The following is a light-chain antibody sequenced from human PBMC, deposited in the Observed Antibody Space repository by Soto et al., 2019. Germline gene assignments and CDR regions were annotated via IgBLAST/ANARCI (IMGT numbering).Light chain of an antibody. V-gene: IGLV2-14*03. CDR1: SSDVGGYNY. CDR2: DVS. CDR3: PSYQGTSPVYVL. J-gene: IGLJ2*01. Sequence: QSALAQPASVSGSPGQSITISCTGTSSDVGGYNYVSWYQHHPGKAPKLMIYDVSDRPSGVSNRFSGSKSGNTASLTISGLRVEDEADYYCPSYQGTSPVYVLFGGGTKRPVL.